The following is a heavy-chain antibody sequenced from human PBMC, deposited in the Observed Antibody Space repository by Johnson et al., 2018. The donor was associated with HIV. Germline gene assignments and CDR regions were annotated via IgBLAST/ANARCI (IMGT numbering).Heavy chain of an antibody. CDR2: ISYDGSIK. CDR1: GFTFSSYA. CDR3: AREGGIAAAGTDAFDI. V-gene: IGHV3-30*04. J-gene: IGHJ3*02. D-gene: IGHD6-13*01. Sequence: QMQLVESGGGVVQPGRSLRLSCAASGFTFSSYAMHWVRQAPGKGLEWVAVISYDGSIKYYVDSVKGRFTISRDNAKNSLYLQMNSLRAEDTAVYYCAREGGIAAAGTDAFDIWGQGTMVTVSS.